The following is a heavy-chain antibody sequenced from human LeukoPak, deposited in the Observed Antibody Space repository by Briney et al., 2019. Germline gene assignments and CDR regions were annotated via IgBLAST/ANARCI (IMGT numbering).Heavy chain of an antibody. Sequence: PSETLSLTCTVSGGSISSSSYYWGWIRQPPGKGLEWIGSIYYSGSTYYNPSLKSRVTISVDTSKNQFSLKLSSVTAADTAVYYCARHVPHYYDSSGFDYWGQGTLVTVSS. CDR3: ARHVPHYYDSSGFDY. J-gene: IGHJ4*02. V-gene: IGHV4-39*01. CDR2: IYYSGST. CDR1: GGSISSSSYY. D-gene: IGHD3-22*01.